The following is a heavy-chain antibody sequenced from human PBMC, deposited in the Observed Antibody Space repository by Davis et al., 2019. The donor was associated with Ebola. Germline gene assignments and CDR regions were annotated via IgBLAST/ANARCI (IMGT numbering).Heavy chain of an antibody. D-gene: IGHD3-16*02. V-gene: IGHV3-23*01. CDR3: AKAIWGTYRTEY. CDR1: GFTFSSYA. CDR2: ISSRDGTT. Sequence: GESLKISCAASGFTFSSYAMTWVRQVPGKGLEWVSDISSRDGTTYYADSVKGRFTISRDNSKNMLYLQMNSLRTEDTAVYYCAKAIWGTYRTEYWGQGTLVTVSS. J-gene: IGHJ4*02.